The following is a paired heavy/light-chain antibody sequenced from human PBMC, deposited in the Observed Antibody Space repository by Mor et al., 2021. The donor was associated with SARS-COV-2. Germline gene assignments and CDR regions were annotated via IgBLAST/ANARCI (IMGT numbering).Heavy chain of an antibody. CDR3: AGGIAARPDYPPHRPTSVLNV. CDR1: GGSISSYY. Sequence: QVQLQESGPGLVKPSETLSLTCTVSGGSISSYYWSWIRQPPGKGLEWIGYIYYSGSTNYNPSLKSRVTISVDTSKNQFSLKLSSVTAADTAVYYCAGGIAARPDYPPHRPTSVLNVWGQGTTVTVSS. D-gene: IGHD6-6*01. CDR2: IYYSGST. J-gene: IGHJ6*02. V-gene: IGHV4-59*01.
Light chain of an antibody. CDR1: QSVSSSY. J-gene: IGKJ2*01. CDR2: GAS. V-gene: IGKV3-20*01. Sequence: EIVLTQSPGTLSLSPGERATLSCRASQSVSSSYLAWYQQKPGQAPRLLIYGASSRATGIPDRFSGSGSGTDFTLTISRLEPEDFAVYYCQQYGSSLHTFGQGTKLEIK. CDR3: QQYGSSLHT.